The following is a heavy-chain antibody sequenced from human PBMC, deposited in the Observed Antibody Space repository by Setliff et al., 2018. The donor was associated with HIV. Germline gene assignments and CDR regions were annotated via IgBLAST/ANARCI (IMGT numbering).Heavy chain of an antibody. J-gene: IGHJ3*02. CDR3: ARDRPSSSWYFNAFDI. V-gene: IGHV4-59*01. Sequence: LSLTCTVSGGSISTYYWSWIRQPPGKRLEWIGYIYYSGSANYNPSLKSRVTISVDTSKNQFSLQLTSVTAADTAVYYCARDRPSSSWYFNAFDIWGQGTMVTVSS. CDR2: IYYSGSA. D-gene: IGHD6-13*01. CDR1: GGSISTYY.